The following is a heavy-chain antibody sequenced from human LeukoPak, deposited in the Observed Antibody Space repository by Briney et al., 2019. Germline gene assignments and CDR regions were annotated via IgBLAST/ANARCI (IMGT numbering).Heavy chain of an antibody. D-gene: IGHD6-6*01. CDR3: AISGEQQLVLFY. CDR1: GYTFTGYY. J-gene: IGHJ4*02. Sequence: ASVKVSCKASGYTFTGYYMHWVRQAPGQGLEWMGWINPSSGGTNYAQKFQGRVTMTRDTSISTAYMELSRLRSDDTAVYYCAISGEQQLVLFYWGQGTLVTVSS. CDR2: INPSSGGT. V-gene: IGHV1-2*02.